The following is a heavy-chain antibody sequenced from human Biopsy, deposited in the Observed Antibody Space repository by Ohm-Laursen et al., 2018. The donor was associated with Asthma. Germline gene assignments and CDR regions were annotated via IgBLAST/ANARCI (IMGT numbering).Heavy chain of an antibody. CDR1: GFTFSGSW. CDR2: IKPDGSQT. Sequence: SLRLSCAASGFTFSGSWMIWVRQAPGKGLQWLAFIKPDGSQTYYADSVEGRFSISRDNSKNPLYLQMSSLRGEDTAIYYCATLSWYASQYWGQGTLVTVSS. V-gene: IGHV3-7*01. J-gene: IGHJ4*02. D-gene: IGHD2-2*01. CDR3: ATLSWYASQY.